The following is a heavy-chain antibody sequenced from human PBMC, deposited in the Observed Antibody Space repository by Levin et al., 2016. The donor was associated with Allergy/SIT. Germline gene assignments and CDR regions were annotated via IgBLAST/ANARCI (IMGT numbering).Heavy chain of an antibody. CDR3: ARQWSGEYAFDY. D-gene: IGHD3-10*01. V-gene: IGHV1-46*01. J-gene: IGHJ4*02. CDR1: GYTFTNYY. CDR2: INPSGGIA. Sequence: ASVKVSCKTSGYTFTNYYMHWVRQAPGQGLEWMGIINPSGGIAIYPQHFQGRVTMTRDTSTSTVYMDLSSLRSEDTAVYYCARQWSGEYAFDYWGQGTLVTVSS.